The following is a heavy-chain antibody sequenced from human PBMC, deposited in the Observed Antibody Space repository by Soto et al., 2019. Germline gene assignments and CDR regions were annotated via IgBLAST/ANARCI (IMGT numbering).Heavy chain of an antibody. J-gene: IGHJ6*03. Sequence: WGSLSLSCASSGFTFSSYAMHWVRQAPGKGLEWVAVISSSVSNKYYSDSVKGRFTISRDNSKNTLYLQMNSLRDEDTEGDYCARGGSTVTTLRTDYYYYMDVWGKGTTVTVS. CDR1: GFTFSSYA. CDR2: ISSSVSNK. CDR3: ARGGSTVTTLRTDYYYYMDV. D-gene: IGHD4-17*01. V-gene: IGHV3-30*04.